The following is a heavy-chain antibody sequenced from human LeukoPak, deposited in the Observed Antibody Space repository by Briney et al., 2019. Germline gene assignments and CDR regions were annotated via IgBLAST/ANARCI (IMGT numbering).Heavy chain of an antibody. V-gene: IGHV3-33*01. CDR3: ARHRSGRELT. D-gene: IGHD1-26*01. CDR2: IWYDASNK. J-gene: IGHJ5*02. Sequence: PSGRSLRLSCVASGFSFSSHGMHWVRQAPGKGLEWVAVIWYDASNKYYADSVKGRFTISRDNSKNTLYLQMNSLRVEDTAVYYCARHRSGRELTWGQGTLVTVSS. CDR1: GFSFSSHG.